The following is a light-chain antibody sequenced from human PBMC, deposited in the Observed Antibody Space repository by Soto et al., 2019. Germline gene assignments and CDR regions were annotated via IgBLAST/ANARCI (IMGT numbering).Light chain of an antibody. J-gene: IGKJ5*01. CDR3: PQPNLCPSVT. CDR1: PSVTNY. Sequence: EIGMKHSPATLSVYTRERATLSSRASPSVTNYLSWYLQKPAQPPRLLSYGALDRAAGIPARFSGSGSGTDFTLTISRLEPEDSAVYYCPQPNLCPSVTLRHGARLEI. CDR2: GAL. V-gene: IGKV3-11*01.